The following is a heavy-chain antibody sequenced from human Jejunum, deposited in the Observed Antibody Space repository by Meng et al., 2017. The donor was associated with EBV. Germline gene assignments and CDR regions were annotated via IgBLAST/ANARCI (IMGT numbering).Heavy chain of an antibody. CDR2: ISPYNGNT. J-gene: IGHJ4*02. V-gene: IGHV1-18*01. D-gene: IGHD6-19*01. CDR1: GYTFTNYG. CDR3: ARDRQCGY. Sequence: QVQLVQSGAEVKKTXXXXKVSCKASGYTFTNYGISWVRQAPGQGLEWMGSISPYNGNTYDAQKLQGRVTMTTDTSTSTAQMELRSLRSDDTAVYYCARDRQCGYWGQGTLVTVSS.